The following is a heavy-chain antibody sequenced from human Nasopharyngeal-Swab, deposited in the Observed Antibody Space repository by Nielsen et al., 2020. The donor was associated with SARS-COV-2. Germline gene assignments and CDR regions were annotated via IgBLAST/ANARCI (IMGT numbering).Heavy chain of an antibody. CDR3: ARDYYDSSGYYGGFDP. Sequence: WIRQPPGKGLEWIGYICYSGSTYYNPSLKSRVTISVDTSKNQFSLKLSSVTAADTAVYYCARDYYDSSGYYGGFDPWGQGTLVTVSS. D-gene: IGHD3-22*01. V-gene: IGHV4-30-4*01. J-gene: IGHJ5*02. CDR2: ICYSGST.